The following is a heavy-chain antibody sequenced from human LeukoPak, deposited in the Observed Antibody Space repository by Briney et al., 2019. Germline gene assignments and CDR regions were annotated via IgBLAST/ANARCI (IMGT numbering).Heavy chain of an antibody. V-gene: IGHV5-51*01. CDR1: GYSFNTYW. D-gene: IGHD6-19*01. CDR2: IYPGDSDT. J-gene: IGHJ4*02. Sequence: GESLKISCKGSGYSFNTYWIGWVRQMPGIGLEWMGIIYPGDSDTRYTPSFQGRVTISADTSISTAYLQWSSLRASDTSMYYCARRAFSSGPFDSWGQGTLVTVSS. CDR3: ARRAFSSGPFDS.